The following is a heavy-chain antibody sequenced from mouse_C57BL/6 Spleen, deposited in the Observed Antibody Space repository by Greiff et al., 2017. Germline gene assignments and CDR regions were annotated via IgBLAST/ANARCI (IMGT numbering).Heavy chain of an antibody. CDR2: INYDGSST. D-gene: IGHD4-1*01. CDR1: GFTFSDYY. Sequence: EVMLVESEGGLVQPGSSMKLSCTASGFTFSDYYMAWVRQVPEKGLEWVANINYDGSSTYYLDSLKSRFIISRDNAKNILYLQMSSLTSEDTATYYCARDQVGTFDYWGQGTTLTVSS. J-gene: IGHJ2*01. CDR3: ARDQVGTFDY. V-gene: IGHV5-16*01.